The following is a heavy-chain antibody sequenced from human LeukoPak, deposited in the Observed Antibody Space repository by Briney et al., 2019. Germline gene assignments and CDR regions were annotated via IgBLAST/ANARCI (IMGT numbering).Heavy chain of an antibody. D-gene: IGHD5-24*01. J-gene: IGHJ6*03. CDR2: ISYDEGDK. CDR3: ARDRGRWLPTDYSYYYKDV. V-gene: IGHV3-30*04. CDR1: GFTFSTYA. Sequence: GGSLILSCAASGFTFSTYAMHWVRQAPGKGLEWVALISYDEGDKYYVDSVKGRFTISRDNSRNTLYLQMNSLRPEDTAVYYCARDRGRWLPTDYSYYYKDVWGKGTTVTVSS.